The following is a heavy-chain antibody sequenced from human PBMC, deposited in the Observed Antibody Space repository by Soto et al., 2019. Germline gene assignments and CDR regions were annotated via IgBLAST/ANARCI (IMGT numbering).Heavy chain of an antibody. J-gene: IGHJ4*02. D-gene: IGHD1-7*01. Sequence: GGSLRLSCAASGFTFSNAWMSWVRQAPGKGLEWVGRIKSKTDGGTTDYAAPVKGRFTISRDDSKNTLYLQMNSLKTEDTAVYVCTTAIGPLITGPTYYFDYWGQGTLVTVSS. CDR2: IKSKTDGGTT. V-gene: IGHV3-15*01. CDR1: GFTFSNAW. CDR3: TTAIGPLITGPTYYFDY.